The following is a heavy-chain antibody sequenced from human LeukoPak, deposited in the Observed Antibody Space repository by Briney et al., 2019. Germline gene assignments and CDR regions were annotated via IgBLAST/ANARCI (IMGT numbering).Heavy chain of an antibody. J-gene: IGHJ4*02. V-gene: IGHV3-23*01. D-gene: IGHD1-26*01. CDR3: ASRDGSYGY. CDR1: GFTFSSYA. Sequence: GGSLRLSCAASGFTFSSYAMSWVRQAPGKGLEWVSAISGSGGSTYYADSVKGRFTISTDSSKNTLYLLMNSLRAEDTAVYYCASRDGSYGYWGQGTLVTVSS. CDR2: ISGSGGST.